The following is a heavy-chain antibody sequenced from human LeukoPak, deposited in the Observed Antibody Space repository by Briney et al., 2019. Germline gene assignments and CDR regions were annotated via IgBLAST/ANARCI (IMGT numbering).Heavy chain of an antibody. J-gene: IGHJ3*02. CDR1: GISFGTYG. V-gene: IGHV3-30*18. CDR2: ISYDGSNK. CDR3: AKFPAWDSSAYSHGVFDI. Sequence: GGSLRLSCAAAGISFGTYGMHWVRQAPGKGLEWVASISYDGSNKNYADSVKGRFTISRDNSTNTLYLQMNSLRAEDTAVYYCAKFPAWDSSAYSHGVFDIWGQGTMVTVSS. D-gene: IGHD3-22*01.